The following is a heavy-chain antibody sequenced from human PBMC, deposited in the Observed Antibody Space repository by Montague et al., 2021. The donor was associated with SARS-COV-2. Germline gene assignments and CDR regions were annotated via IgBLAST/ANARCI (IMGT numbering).Heavy chain of an antibody. Sequence: SETLSLTCTVSDGSIRSYYWNWMWQTPGKGLEWIGYTHDSGTANYNPSLRSRVTLMVDASRNQFSLELSSVTAADTAMYYCTRLPRGSGTWGYFDYWAQGTLVTVSS. V-gene: IGHV4-59*08. D-gene: IGHD3-10*01. CDR3: TRLPRGSGTWGYFDY. CDR1: DGSIRSYY. CDR2: THDSGTA. J-gene: IGHJ4*02.